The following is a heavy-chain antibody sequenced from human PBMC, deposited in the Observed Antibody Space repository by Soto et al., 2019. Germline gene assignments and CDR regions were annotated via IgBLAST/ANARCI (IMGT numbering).Heavy chain of an antibody. J-gene: IGHJ4*02. V-gene: IGHV4-4*07. D-gene: IGHD3-16*01. CDR1: GDPINDQY. CDR2: IFASGRT. CDR3: TRGGPDTDGGDS. Sequence: QVLLQESGPGQVKPSETLSLTCSVSGDPINDQYWSWIRQSAGQGLEWIGQIFASGRTNYNPSLKSRVSMSVDPSKSQLSLRLNSVTAADTAVYYCTRGGPDTDGGDSWGQGTLVTVSS.